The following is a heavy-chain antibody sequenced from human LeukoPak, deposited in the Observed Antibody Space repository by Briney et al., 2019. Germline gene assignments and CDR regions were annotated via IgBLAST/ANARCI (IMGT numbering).Heavy chain of an antibody. CDR2: ISGSGGST. D-gene: IGHD4-17*01. J-gene: IGHJ4*02. V-gene: IGHV3-23*01. CDR1: GFTFSSYA. CDR3: AKRAYDYGDYIDY. Sequence: GGSLRLSCAASGFTFSSYAMNWVRQAPGKGLEWVSTISGSGGSTYYADSVKGRFTIPRDNSKNTLYVQMNSLRAEDTAVYYCAKRAYDYGDYIDYWGQGTLVTVSS.